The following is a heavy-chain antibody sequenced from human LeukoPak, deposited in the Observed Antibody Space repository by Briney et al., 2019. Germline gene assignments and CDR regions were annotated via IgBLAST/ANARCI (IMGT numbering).Heavy chain of an antibody. J-gene: IGHJ4*02. CDR1: GGSISSYY. D-gene: IGHD3-22*01. V-gene: IGHV4-59*01. CDR3: ARARGRPSGYLDY. CDR2: IYYSGST. Sequence: NTSETLSLTCTVSGGSISSYYWSWIRQPPGKGLEWSGYIYYSGSTNYNPSLKSRVTISVDTSKNQFSLKLSSVTAADTAVYYCARARGRPSGYLDYWGQGTLVTVSS.